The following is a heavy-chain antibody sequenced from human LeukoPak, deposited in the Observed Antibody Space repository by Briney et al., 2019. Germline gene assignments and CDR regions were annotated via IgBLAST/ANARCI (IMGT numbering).Heavy chain of an antibody. Sequence: ASVKVSCKASGYTFTSYYMHWVRRAPGQGLEWMGIINPSGGSTSYAQKFQGRVTMTRDMSTSTVYMELSSLRSEDTAVYYCAREGDKANYYDSSGYFDPWGQGTLVTVSS. CDR2: INPSGGST. D-gene: IGHD3-22*01. V-gene: IGHV1-46*01. CDR1: GYTFTSYY. CDR3: AREGDKANYYDSSGYFDP. J-gene: IGHJ5*02.